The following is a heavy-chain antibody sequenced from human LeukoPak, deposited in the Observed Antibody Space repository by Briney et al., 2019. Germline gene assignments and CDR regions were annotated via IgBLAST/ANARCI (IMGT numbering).Heavy chain of an antibody. V-gene: IGHV3-66*01. CDR2: IYSGGST. J-gene: IGHJ3*02. CDR1: GFTVSSNY. Sequence: GGSLRLSCAASGFTVSSNYMSWVRQAPGKGLEWVSVIYSGGSTYYAGSVKGRFTISRDNSKNTLYLQMNSLRAEDTAVYYCARDNAGHDAFDIWGQGTMVTVSS. CDR3: ARDNAGHDAFDI. D-gene: IGHD2-8*01.